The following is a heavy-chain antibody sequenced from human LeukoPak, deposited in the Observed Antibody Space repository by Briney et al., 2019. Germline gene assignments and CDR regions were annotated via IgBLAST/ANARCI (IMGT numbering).Heavy chain of an antibody. CDR2: IYTSGST. CDR3: ARSSEGRYYYDSSGFSYYYYYMDV. D-gene: IGHD3-22*01. Sequence: SETLSLTCTVSGGSISSYYWSWIRQPAGKGLEWIGRIYTSGSTNYNPSLKSRVTMSVDTSKNQFSLKLSSVTAADTAVYYCARSSEGRYYYDSSGFSYYYYYMDVWGKGTTVTISS. CDR1: GGSISSYY. V-gene: IGHV4-4*07. J-gene: IGHJ6*03.